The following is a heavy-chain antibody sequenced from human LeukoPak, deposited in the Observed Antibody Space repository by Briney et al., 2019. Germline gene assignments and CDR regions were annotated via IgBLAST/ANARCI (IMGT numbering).Heavy chain of an antibody. CDR1: GYTFTGYY. CDR3: ARDPYGSGSYSVGDC. V-gene: IGHV1-2*02. CDR2: INPNSGGT. D-gene: IGHD3-10*01. Sequence: GASVKVSCKASGYTFTGYYMHWVRQAPGQGLEWMGWINPNSGGTKFAQRFQGRVTMTRDTSISTAYMELSSLRSDDTAVYYCARDPYGSGSYSVGDCWGQGTLVTVSS. J-gene: IGHJ4*02.